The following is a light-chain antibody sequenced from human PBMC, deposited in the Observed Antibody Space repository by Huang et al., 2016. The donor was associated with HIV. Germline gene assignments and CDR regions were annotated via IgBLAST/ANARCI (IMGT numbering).Light chain of an antibody. V-gene: IGKV1-39*01. J-gene: IGKJ5*01. Sequence: DIQMTQSPPSLSASVGDSVTIACRASQNVNTYLNWYQQKPGQAPRLLIFVASRLRSGVPSRFSGSGSGTEFTLTISSLQLEDFATYYCQQRFSTTITFGQGTRLDIK. CDR2: VAS. CDR1: QNVNTY. CDR3: QQRFSTTIT.